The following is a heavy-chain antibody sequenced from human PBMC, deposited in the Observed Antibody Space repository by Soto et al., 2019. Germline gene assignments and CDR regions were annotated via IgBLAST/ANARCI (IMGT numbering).Heavy chain of an antibody. CDR1: GGSISSSSYY. Sequence: PSETLSLTCTVSGGSISSSSYYWGWIRQPPGKGLEWIGSIYYSGNTYYNPSLKSRVTISVDTSKNQFSLRLSSVTAADSAVYFCARLEGLATISYYFDFWGQGAQVTVSS. D-gene: IGHD3-9*01. CDR2: IYYSGNT. J-gene: IGHJ4*02. V-gene: IGHV4-39*01. CDR3: ARLEGLATISYYFDF.